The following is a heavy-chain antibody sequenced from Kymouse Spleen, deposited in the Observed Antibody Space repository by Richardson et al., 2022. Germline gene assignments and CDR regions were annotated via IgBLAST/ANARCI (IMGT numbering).Heavy chain of an antibody. V-gene: IGHV4-39*01. D-gene: IGHD3-10*01. CDR2: IYYSGST. CDR1: GGSISSSSYY. J-gene: IGHJ6*02. Sequence: QLQLQESGPGLVKPSETLSLTCTVSGGSISSSSYYWGWIRQPPGKGLEWIGSIYYSGSTYYNPSLKSRVTISVDTSKNQFSLKLSSVTAADTAVYYCARHVGYYGSGSCMDVWGQGTTVTVSS. CDR3: ARHVGYYGSGSCMDV.